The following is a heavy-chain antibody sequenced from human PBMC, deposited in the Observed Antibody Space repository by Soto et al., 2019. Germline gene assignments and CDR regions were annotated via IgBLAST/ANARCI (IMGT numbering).Heavy chain of an antibody. CDR3: ARDHSSSYGYYYYYGMDV. D-gene: IGHD6-13*01. V-gene: IGHV1-3*01. Sequence: ASVKVSCKASGYTFTSYAMHWVRQAPGQRLECMGWINAGNGNTKYSQNFQGRVTITRDTSASTAYMELRSLRSDDTAVYYCARDHSSSYGYYYYYGMDVWGQGTTVTVSS. J-gene: IGHJ6*02. CDR1: GYTFTSYA. CDR2: INAGNGNT.